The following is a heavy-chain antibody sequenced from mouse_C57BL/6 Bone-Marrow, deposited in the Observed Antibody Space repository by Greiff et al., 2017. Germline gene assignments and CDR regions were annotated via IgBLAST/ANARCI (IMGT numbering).Heavy chain of an antibody. CDR3: TVDGYYPFAY. D-gene: IGHD2-3*01. Sequence: VQLQQSGAELVRPGASVKLSCTASGFNIKDDYMHWVKQRPEQGLEWIGWIDPENGDTEYASKFQGKATITADPSSNTAYLQLSSLTSEDTAVYYCTVDGYYPFAYWGQGTLVTVSA. J-gene: IGHJ3*01. CDR2: IDPENGDT. V-gene: IGHV14-4*01. CDR1: GFNIKDDY.